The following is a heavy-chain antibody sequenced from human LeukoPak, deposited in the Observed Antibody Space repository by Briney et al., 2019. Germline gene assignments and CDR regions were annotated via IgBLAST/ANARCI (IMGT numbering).Heavy chain of an antibody. CDR1: GGSMISYF. D-gene: IGHD2-2*02. Sequence: PSETLSLTRTVSGGSMISYFSTWIRQPPGKGLEWIGYIYDSGSTNYNPSLKSRVTISVDTSKNQFSLKLSSVTAADTAVYYCARGICSSTNCYNVFDSWGQGSLVTVSS. CDR3: ARGICSSTNCYNVFDS. CDR2: IYDSGST. J-gene: IGHJ4*02. V-gene: IGHV4-59*01.